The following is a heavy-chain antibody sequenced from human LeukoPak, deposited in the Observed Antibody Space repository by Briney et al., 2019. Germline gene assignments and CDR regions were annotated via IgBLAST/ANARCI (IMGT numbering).Heavy chain of an antibody. CDR1: GGSISSSRYY. J-gene: IGHJ4*02. D-gene: IGHD3-10*01. CDR3: ARGIRWFGEPYFDY. Sequence: SETLSLTCTVSGGSISSSRYYWGWIRQPPGKGLEWIGSIYYSGSTYYNPSLKSRVTISVDTSKNQFSLKLSSVTAADTAVYYCARGIRWFGEPYFDYWGQGTLVTVSS. V-gene: IGHV4-39*01. CDR2: IYYSGST.